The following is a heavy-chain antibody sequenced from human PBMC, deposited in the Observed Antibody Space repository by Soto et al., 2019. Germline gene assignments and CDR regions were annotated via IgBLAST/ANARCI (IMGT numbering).Heavy chain of an antibody. J-gene: IGHJ6*03. V-gene: IGHV1-2*04. Sequence: QVQLVQSGAELKKPGASVTVSCRSSGDTFNDYYIHWVRQAPGQGLKWMGWINPNSGVTKYAQKFQGWVSMTRDTFIRTVYMQLSRLRSDDTAVYYCARESGGATATLDYYYFFMDVWGTGTKVTVSS. CDR2: INPNSGVT. CDR3: ARESGGATATLDYYYFFMDV. D-gene: IGHD5-12*01. CDR1: GDTFNDYY.